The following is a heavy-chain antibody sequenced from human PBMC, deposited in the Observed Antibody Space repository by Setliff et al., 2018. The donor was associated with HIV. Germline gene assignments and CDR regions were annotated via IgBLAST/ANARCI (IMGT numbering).Heavy chain of an antibody. CDR1: GGSISSTSYY. CDR3: ARGRYCSSTSCLYYYYMDV. CDR2: ISSSGNT. Sequence: PSETLSLTCTVSGGSISSTSYYWGWIRQPPGTGLEWIGSISSSGNTYYNPSLKSRVTTSVDTPKNQFSLKLSSVTAADTAVYYCARGRYCSSTSCLYYYYMDVWGKGTTVTVS. D-gene: IGHD2-2*01. J-gene: IGHJ6*03. V-gene: IGHV4-39*01.